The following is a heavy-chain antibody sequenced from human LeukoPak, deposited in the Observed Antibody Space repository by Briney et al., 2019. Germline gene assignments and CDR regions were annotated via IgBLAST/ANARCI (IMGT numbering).Heavy chain of an antibody. CDR3: ARAQGSLDFDY. CDR2: ISAYNGNT. CDR1: GYTFTSYG. J-gene: IGHJ4*02. V-gene: IGHV1-18*01. Sequence: GASVKVSCKASGYTFTSYGISWVRHAPGQGLEWMGWISAYNGNTNYAQKLQGRVTMTTDTSTSTDYMELSSLRSEDTAVYYCARAQGSLDFDYWGQGTLVTVSS.